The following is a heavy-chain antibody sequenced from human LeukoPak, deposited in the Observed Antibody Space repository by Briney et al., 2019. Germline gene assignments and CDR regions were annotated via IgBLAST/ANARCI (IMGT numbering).Heavy chain of an antibody. V-gene: IGHV3-7*01. D-gene: IGHD2-2*02. CDR3: ASYCSSTSCYRGVVDY. Sequence: GGSLRLSCAASGFTFSSYWMSWVRQAPGKGLEWVANIKQDGSEKYYVDSVKGRFTISRDNAKNSLYLQMNSLRAEDTAVYYCASYCSSTSCYRGVVDYWGQGTLVTVSS. CDR2: IKQDGSEK. J-gene: IGHJ4*02. CDR1: GFTFSSYW.